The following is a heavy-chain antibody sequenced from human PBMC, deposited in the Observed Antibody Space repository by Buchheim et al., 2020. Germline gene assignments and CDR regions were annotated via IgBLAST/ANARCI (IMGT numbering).Heavy chain of an antibody. Sequence: QVQLVESGGGVVQPGRSLRLSCAASGFTFSSYGMHWVRQAPGKGLEWVAVIWYDGSNKYYADSVKGRFTISRDNSKNTLYLQMNSLRAEDTAVYYCARGDIWFGELAYFDYWGQGTL. V-gene: IGHV3-33*01. CDR3: ARGDIWFGELAYFDY. D-gene: IGHD3-10*01. J-gene: IGHJ4*02. CDR2: IWYDGSNK. CDR1: GFTFSSYG.